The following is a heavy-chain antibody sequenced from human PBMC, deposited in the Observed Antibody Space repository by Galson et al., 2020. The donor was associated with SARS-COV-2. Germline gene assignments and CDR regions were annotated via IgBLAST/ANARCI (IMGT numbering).Heavy chain of an antibody. Sequence: GESLKISCAASGFTFSSYWTSWVRQAPGKGLEWVANIKQDGSEKYYVDSVKGRFTISRDNAKNSLYLQMNSLRAEDTAVYYCAREGGDYGLDYWGQGTLVTVSS. CDR1: GFTFSSYW. V-gene: IGHV3-7*03. J-gene: IGHJ4*02. CDR3: AREGGDYGLDY. D-gene: IGHD4-17*01. CDR2: IKQDGSEK.